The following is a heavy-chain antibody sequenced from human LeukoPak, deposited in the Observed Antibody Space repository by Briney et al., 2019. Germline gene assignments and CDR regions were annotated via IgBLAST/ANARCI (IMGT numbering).Heavy chain of an antibody. D-gene: IGHD7-27*01. J-gene: IGHJ4*02. CDR1: GITFSTSG. CDR3: AKDTGHLILGDY. CDR2: IWYDGSQK. V-gene: IGHV3-33*06. Sequence: PGRSLKLSCAASGITFSTSGMHWVRQAPGKGLEWVAVIWYDGSQKYYAGSVKGRFTISRGNSKDTLFLQMNSLTLEDTAVYYCAKDTGHLILGDYWGQGTLVIVSS.